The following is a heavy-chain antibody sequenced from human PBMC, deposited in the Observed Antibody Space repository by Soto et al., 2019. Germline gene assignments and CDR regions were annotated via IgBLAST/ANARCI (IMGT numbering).Heavy chain of an antibody. CDR1: GYTFTSYY. D-gene: IGHD6-13*01. V-gene: IGHV1-46*01. Sequence: SVKVSCKASGYTFTSYYMHWVRQAPGQGREWMGIINPSGGSTSYAQKFQGRVTMTRDTSTSTVYMELSSLRSEDTAVYYCARDAYSSSLYYYYYGMDVWGQGTTVTVSS. CDR2: INPSGGST. J-gene: IGHJ6*02. CDR3: ARDAYSSSLYYYYYGMDV.